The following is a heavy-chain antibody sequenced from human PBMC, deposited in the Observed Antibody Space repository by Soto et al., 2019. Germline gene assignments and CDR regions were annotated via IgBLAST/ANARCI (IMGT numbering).Heavy chain of an antibody. V-gene: IGHV3-23*01. CDR2: ISGNGYNT. D-gene: IGHD6-13*01. Sequence: EVQLLESGGGLVQPGGSLRLSCAASGFTFGSYAITWVRQAPGKGLEWVSAISGNGYNTYNADSVKGRFTISRDNSKNTLYLQMTSLRAEDTGVYYCAKGAEEYGSSYYVSWGQGTLVTVSS. CDR1: GFTFGSYA. CDR3: AKGAEEYGSSYYVS. J-gene: IGHJ5*02.